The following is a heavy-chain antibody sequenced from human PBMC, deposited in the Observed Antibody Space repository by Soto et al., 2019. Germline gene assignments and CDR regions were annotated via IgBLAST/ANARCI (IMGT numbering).Heavy chain of an antibody. CDR1: GGTFSKYS. D-gene: IGHD1-1*01. CDR2: IIPMFGTP. J-gene: IGHJ6*02. Sequence: SVKVSCKASGGTFSKYSISWVRQAPGQGLEWLGGIIPMFGTPNYAQKFQGRVTITADESTTTAYLELSSLRSADTAVYFCVRPKRDRNHYNRLAVWGQRTTDTGSS. V-gene: IGHV1-69*19. CDR3: VRPKRDRNHYNRLAV.